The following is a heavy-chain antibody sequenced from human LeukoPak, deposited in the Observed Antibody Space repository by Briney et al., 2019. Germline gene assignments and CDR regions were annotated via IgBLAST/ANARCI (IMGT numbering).Heavy chain of an antibody. V-gene: IGHV1-24*01. Sequence: ASVKVSCKVSGYTLTEFSMHWVRQSPEKGLEWMGGFDPEDGYTIYAQKFQGRVTMTEDTSTDTAYMELSSLRSEDTAVYYCALQEYSTTWSPYNWFDPWGQGTLVIVSS. CDR2: FDPEDGYT. CDR1: GYTLTEFS. D-gene: IGHD6-13*01. CDR3: ALQEYSTTWSPYNWFDP. J-gene: IGHJ5*02.